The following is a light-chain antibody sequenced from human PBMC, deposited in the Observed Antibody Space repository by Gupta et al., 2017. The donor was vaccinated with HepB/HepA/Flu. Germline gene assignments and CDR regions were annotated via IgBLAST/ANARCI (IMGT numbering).Light chain of an antibody. J-gene: IGLJ2*01. CDR2: QDS. Sequence: SYELPQPPSVSVSPGQTASITCSGDKLGDKYACWYQQNPGQSPVLVIYQDSKRPAGIPERFSGSYSVNTATLTISGTQARDEADYYCQAWDSSTVVFGGGTKLTVL. CDR1: KLGDKY. V-gene: IGLV3-1*01. CDR3: QAWDSSTVV.